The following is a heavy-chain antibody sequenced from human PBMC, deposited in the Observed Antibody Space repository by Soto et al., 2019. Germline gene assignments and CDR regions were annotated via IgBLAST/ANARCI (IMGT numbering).Heavy chain of an antibody. CDR3: ARAPYVAARPMYNWFDP. CDR1: GGTFSSYA. D-gene: IGHD6-6*01. CDR2: IIPIFGTA. Sequence: SVKVSCKASGGTFSSYAISWVRQAPGQGLEWMGGIIPIFGTANYAQKFQGRVTITADKSTSTAYMELSSLRSEDTAVYYCARAPYVAARPMYNWFDPWGQGTLVTVSS. J-gene: IGHJ5*02. V-gene: IGHV1-69*06.